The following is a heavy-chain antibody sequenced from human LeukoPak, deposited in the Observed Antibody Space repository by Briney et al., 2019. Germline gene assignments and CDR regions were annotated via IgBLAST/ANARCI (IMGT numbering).Heavy chain of an antibody. CDR1: GITFSAHA. V-gene: IGHV3-23*01. CDR2: LSGSGDST. CDR3: ASWAGVGTSTWYFGPFDY. J-gene: IGHJ4*02. Sequence: GGSLRLSCSASGITFSAHAMNWVRQAPGKGLEWVSLLSGSGDSTYYADSVKGRFTISRDNSRGTLYLHMNSLRPDDTAVYYCASWAGVGTSTWYFGPFDYWGQGALVTVSS. D-gene: IGHD6-19*01.